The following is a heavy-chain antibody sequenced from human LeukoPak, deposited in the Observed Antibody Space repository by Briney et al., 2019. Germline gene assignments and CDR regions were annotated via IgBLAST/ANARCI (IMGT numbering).Heavy chain of an antibody. CDR1: GFTVSSNY. Sequence: GGSLRLSCAASGFTVSSNYMSWVRQAPGKGLEWVSVIYSGGSTYYADSVKGRFTISRDNSKNTLYLQMNSLRAEDTAVYYCAKDSSLFEGNLFYFDYWGQGTLVTVSS. CDR2: IYSGGST. D-gene: IGHD6-6*01. CDR3: AKDSSLFEGNLFYFDY. J-gene: IGHJ4*02. V-gene: IGHV3-53*01.